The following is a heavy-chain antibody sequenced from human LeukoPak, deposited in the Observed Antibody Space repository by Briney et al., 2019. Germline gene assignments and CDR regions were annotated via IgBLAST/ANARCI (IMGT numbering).Heavy chain of an antibody. CDR3: ARSGYDSSGYYFRFDN. CDR1: GGSISSYY. D-gene: IGHD3-22*01. CDR2: IYYSGST. Sequence: PSETLSLTCTVSGGSISSYYWSWIRQPPGKGLEWIGYIYYSGSTNYNPSLKSRVTISVDTSKNQFSLKLSSVTAADTAVYYCARSGYDSSGYYFRFDNWGQGTLVTVSS. V-gene: IGHV4-59*01. J-gene: IGHJ4*02.